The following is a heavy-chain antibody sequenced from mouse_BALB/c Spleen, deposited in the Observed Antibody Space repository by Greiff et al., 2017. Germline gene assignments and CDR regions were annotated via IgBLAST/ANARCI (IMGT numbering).Heavy chain of an antibody. J-gene: IGHJ2*01. CDR1: GYTFTSYW. Sequence: LQQPGSELVRPGASVKLSCKASGYTFTSYWMHWVKQRHGQGLEWIGNIYPGSGSTNYDEKFKSKGTLTVDTSSSTAYMHLSSLTSEDSAVYYCTRGRTDYFDYWGQGTTLTVSS. D-gene: IGHD1-1*01. CDR3: TRGRTDYFDY. CDR2: IYPGSGST. V-gene: IGHV1S22*01.